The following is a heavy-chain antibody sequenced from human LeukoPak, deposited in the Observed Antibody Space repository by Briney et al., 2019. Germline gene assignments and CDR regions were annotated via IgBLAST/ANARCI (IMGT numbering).Heavy chain of an antibody. J-gene: IGHJ4*02. Sequence: ASETLSLTCAVYGGSFSGYYWSWIRQPPGRGLEWIGEINHSGSTNYNPSLKSRVTISVDTSKNQFSLKLSFVTAAATAVYYCARVPIAAAGTRAFFAYWGKGTLVTVSS. CDR2: INHSGST. V-gene: IGHV4-34*01. D-gene: IGHD6-13*01. CDR3: ARVPIAAAGTRAFFAY. CDR1: GGSFSGYY.